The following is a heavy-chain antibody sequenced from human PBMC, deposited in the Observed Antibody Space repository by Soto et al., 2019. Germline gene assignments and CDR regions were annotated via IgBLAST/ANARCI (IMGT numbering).Heavy chain of an antibody. D-gene: IGHD1-26*01. J-gene: IGHJ6*02. Sequence: SETLSLTCTVSGGSISDSYCSWTRQPPGKGLEWIGYIYYSGTTNYSPSLKSRVTISVDTSKNQFPLELSSVTAADSAIYYCARQSGGYYYYGMDVWGQGTTVTVSS. CDR1: GGSISDSY. CDR3: ARQSGGYYYYGMDV. V-gene: IGHV4-59*08. CDR2: IYYSGTT.